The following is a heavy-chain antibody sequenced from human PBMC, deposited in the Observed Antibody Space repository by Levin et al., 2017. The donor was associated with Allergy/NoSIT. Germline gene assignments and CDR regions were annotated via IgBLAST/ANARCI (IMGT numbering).Heavy chain of an antibody. Sequence: PSETLSLTCAASGFTFSSYVMSWVRQAPGKGLEWVSSISGSGGSTNYADSVEGRFTISRDNSKNTLYLQINSLRAEDTAVYYCAKDRYMDRPRILYWGQGTLVTVSS. D-gene: IGHD3-10*01. J-gene: IGHJ4*02. CDR2: ISGSGGST. CDR3: AKDRYMDRPRILY. V-gene: IGHV3-23*01. CDR1: GFTFSSYV.